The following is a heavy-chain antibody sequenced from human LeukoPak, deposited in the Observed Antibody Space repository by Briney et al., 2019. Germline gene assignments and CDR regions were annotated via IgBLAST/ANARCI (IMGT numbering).Heavy chain of an antibody. J-gene: IGHJ4*02. Sequence: SETLSLTCTVSGGSISSYYWSWIRQPPGKGLEWIGYIYYSGSTNYNPSLKSRVTISVDTSKNQFSLKLSSVTAADTAVYYCAGGYGDYEVNYWGQGTLVTVSS. V-gene: IGHV4-59*01. D-gene: IGHD4-17*01. CDR2: IYYSGST. CDR1: GGSISSYY. CDR3: AGGYGDYEVNY.